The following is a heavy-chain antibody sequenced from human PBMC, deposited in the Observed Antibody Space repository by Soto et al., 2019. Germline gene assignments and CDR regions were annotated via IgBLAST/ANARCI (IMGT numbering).Heavy chain of an antibody. V-gene: IGHV2-5*02. D-gene: IGHD2-8*01. CDR1: GFSLSSIGVG. Sequence: QITLKESGPTLVKPTQTLTLTCTFSGFSLSSIGVGVGWIRQPPGKDLEGIAVIYWDGDKRYSPSLSNRLTITKATSENQVVVTMTNMDPVDSGTYYCAHEGMTSMVRAFDIWGQGTMVTVSS. CDR2: IYWDGDK. CDR3: AHEGMTSMVRAFDI. J-gene: IGHJ3*02.